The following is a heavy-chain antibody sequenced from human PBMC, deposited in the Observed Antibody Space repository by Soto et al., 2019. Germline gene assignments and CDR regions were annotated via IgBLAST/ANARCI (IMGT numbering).Heavy chain of an antibody. D-gene: IGHD6-19*01. Sequence: QLQLQESGPGLVKPSETLSLTCTVSGGSISSSSYYWGWIRQPPGKGLEWSGSIYYSGSTYFNPSLKSRVTISVDTSKNQFSRKLSSVTAADTAVYYCARLGYSSGWGYYYYGMDVWGQGPRSPSP. V-gene: IGHV4-39*01. CDR3: ARLGYSSGWGYYYYGMDV. CDR1: GGSISSSSYY. J-gene: IGHJ6*02. CDR2: IYYSGST.